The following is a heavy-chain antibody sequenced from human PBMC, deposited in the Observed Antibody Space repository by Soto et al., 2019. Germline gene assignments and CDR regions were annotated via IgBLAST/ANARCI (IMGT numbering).Heavy chain of an antibody. J-gene: IGHJ4*02. CDR2: IFHTGRT. D-gene: IGHD3-22*01. CDR1: DCSISTSSYY. Sequence: SETLSLTCTFSDCSISTSSYYWGWIRQSPGKGLEWIGIIFHTGRTYYNPSLESRVSLSVDTSKNQFSLHLTSVSAADTAVYYCTRHHPHHYDSSGYFDYWGQGTLVTVSS. V-gene: IGHV4-39*01. CDR3: TRHHPHHYDSSGYFDY.